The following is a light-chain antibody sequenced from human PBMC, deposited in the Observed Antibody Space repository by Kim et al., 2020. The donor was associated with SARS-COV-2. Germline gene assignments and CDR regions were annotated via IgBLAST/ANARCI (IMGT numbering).Light chain of an antibody. CDR3: ASYGGGSKV. V-gene: IGLV2-8*01. CDR2: EVS. CDR1: SRDVGAYNY. Sequence: PGQSVTISCTGTSRDVGAYNYVSWYQQHPGNAPKLMIYEVSKRPSGVPDRFSGSKSGNTASLTVSGLQADDEAYYYCASYGGGSKVFGGGTQLTVL. J-gene: IGLJ3*02.